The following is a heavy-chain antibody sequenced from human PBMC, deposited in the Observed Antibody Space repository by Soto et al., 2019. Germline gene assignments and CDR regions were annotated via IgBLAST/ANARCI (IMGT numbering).Heavy chain of an antibody. CDR3: ARERTFGENKHNYMDV. J-gene: IGHJ6*03. Sequence: QVQLVESGGGVVQPGGSLRLSCAASEFTFSRHGMHWVRQAPGKGLQWVGVIWSDVSNVRYADSVKGRLTISRDNSKNTLYLQMNSLRAEHTAVYYCARERTFGENKHNYMDVWGTGITVTVS. V-gene: IGHV3-33*01. CDR1: EFTFSRHG. CDR2: IWSDVSNV. D-gene: IGHD3-10*01.